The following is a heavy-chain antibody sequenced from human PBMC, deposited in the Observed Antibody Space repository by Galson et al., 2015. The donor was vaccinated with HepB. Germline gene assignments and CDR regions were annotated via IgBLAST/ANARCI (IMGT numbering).Heavy chain of an antibody. Sequence: SLRLSCAASGFTFSSAWMSWVRQAPGKGLEWVGRTKSKTDGGTTDYAAPVKGRFTISRDDSKNTLYLQMNSLKTEDTAVYYCTTDSPSPFMITFGGVIPNWGQGTLVTVSS. D-gene: IGHD3-16*02. CDR3: TTDSPSPFMITFGGVIPN. J-gene: IGHJ4*02. CDR2: TKSKTDGGTT. V-gene: IGHV3-15*01. CDR1: GFTFSSAW.